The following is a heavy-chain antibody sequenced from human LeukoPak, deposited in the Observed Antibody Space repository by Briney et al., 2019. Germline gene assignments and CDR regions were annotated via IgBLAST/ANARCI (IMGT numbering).Heavy chain of an antibody. J-gene: IGHJ4*02. V-gene: IGHV3-23*01. CDR1: GFSFSSHA. CDR3: AKGYYYGSGSYSTFDY. Sequence: GGSLRLSCAASGFSFSSHALSWLRQAPGKGLEWVSTISGSGGSTYYADSVKGRFTISRDNSKNTLYVQMSSLRADDTAVYYCAKGYYYGSGSYSTFDYWGQGTLVTVSS. D-gene: IGHD3-10*01. CDR2: ISGSGGST.